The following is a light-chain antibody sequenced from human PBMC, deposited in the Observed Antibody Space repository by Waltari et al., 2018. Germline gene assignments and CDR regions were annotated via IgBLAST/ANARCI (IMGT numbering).Light chain of an antibody. V-gene: IGLV2-23*02. CDR3: CSYAGRNIWV. CDR2: EVI. CDR1: SRDGGFYNL. J-gene: IGLJ3*02. Sequence: QSALTQPASVSGSPGQSITISCPGTSRDGGFYNLGSWYQQHPGKAPELVVYEVISRPSGVSNRFAGSKSGNAASLTISGLQAEDEADYYCCSYAGRNIWVFGGGTKLTVL.